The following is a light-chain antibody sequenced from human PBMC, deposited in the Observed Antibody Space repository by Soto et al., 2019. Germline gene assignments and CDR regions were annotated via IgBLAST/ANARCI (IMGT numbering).Light chain of an antibody. J-gene: IGKJ1*01. CDR1: QSVSSN. CDR3: QQYNDWPLT. CDR2: GAF. V-gene: IGKV3-15*01. Sequence: EIVMTQSPVTLSVSPGERATLSCRASQSVSSNLAWYQQKRGQAPSLLIYGAFTRATGIPARFSGTGSGTEFTLTISSLQSEDFALYYCQQYNDWPLTFGQGTKVDIK.